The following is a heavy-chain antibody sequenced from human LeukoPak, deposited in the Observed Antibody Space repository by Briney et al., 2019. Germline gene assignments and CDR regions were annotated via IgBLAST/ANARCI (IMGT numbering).Heavy chain of an antibody. V-gene: IGHV3-33*01. J-gene: IGHJ6*02. CDR2: IWYDGSNK. CDR3: ARETGYYNVAIYYYYGMDV. D-gene: IGHD3-9*01. CDR1: GFTFSSYG. Sequence: PGRSLRLSCAASGFTFSSYGMHWVRQAPGKGLEWVAVIWYDGSNKYYADSVKGRFTISRDNSKNTLYLQMNSLRAEDTAVYYCARETGYYNVAIYYYYGMDVWGQGTTVTVSS.